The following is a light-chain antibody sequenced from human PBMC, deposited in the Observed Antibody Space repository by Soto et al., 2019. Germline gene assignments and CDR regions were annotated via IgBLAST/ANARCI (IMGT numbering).Light chain of an antibody. CDR2: DAS. CDR1: QSVGTY. CDR3: QQRSDWPLT. Sequence: DIVLTQSPATLSLTPGERATLSCRASQSVGTYLAWYQQKPGQAPRLLIYDASNWATGIPARFSGSGSGTDFTLTISSLEPEDFAVYYCQQRSDWPLTFGGGTKVEIK. J-gene: IGKJ4*01. V-gene: IGKV3-11*01.